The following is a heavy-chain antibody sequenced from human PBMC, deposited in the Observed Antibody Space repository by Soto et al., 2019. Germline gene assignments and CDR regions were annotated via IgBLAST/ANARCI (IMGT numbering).Heavy chain of an antibody. CDR2: IYWDDDK. CDR1: GFSLSTSGVG. D-gene: IGHD3-10*01. CDR3: AHTRHEYYPEVVDP. J-gene: IGHJ5*02. Sequence: QITLKESGPTLVKPTQTLTLTCTFSGFSLSTSGVGVGWIRQPPGKALEWLALIYWDDDKRYSPSLKSRLTITNDTSKNQVVLTMTNMDPVDTATYYCAHTRHEYYPEVVDPWGQGTLVTVSS. V-gene: IGHV2-5*02.